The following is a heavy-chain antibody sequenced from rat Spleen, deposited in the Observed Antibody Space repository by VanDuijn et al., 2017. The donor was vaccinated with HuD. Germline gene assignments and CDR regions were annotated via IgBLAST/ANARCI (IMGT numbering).Heavy chain of an antibody. D-gene: IGHD1-6*01. V-gene: IGHV5-25*01. J-gene: IGHJ4*01. Sequence: EVQLVESDGGLVQPGRSLKLSCAASGFTFSDYYMAWVRQAPTKGLEWVASIRTGGVNIYYPDPVKGRFTISRNNAESTLYLQMDSLRSEATATYYCASLMYTPDYLGVMDAWGQGASVTVSS. CDR1: GFTFSDYY. CDR2: IRTGGVNI. CDR3: ASLMYTPDYLGVMDA.